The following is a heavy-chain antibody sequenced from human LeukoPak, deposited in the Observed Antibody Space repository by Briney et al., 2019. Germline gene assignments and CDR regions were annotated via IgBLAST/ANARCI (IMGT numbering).Heavy chain of an antibody. Sequence: GGSLRLSCAASGFTFSSYAMSWVRQAPGKGLEWVSAISGSGGSTYYADSVKGRFTISRDNSKNTLYLQMNSLRAEDTAVYYCAKGRLERVVGATTADYWVQGTLVTVSS. J-gene: IGHJ4*02. CDR2: ISGSGGST. CDR3: AKGRLERVVGATTADY. D-gene: IGHD1-26*01. V-gene: IGHV3-23*01. CDR1: GFTFSSYA.